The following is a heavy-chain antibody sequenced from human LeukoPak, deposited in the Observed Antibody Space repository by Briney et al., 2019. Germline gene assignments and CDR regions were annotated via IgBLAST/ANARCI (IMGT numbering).Heavy chain of an antibody. CDR1: GFTFDDYA. V-gene: IGHV3-43D*03. CDR3: ARGGGPIVVVPAAISGEYFQH. CDR2: ITWDGGST. D-gene: IGHD2-2*01. Sequence: PGGSLRLSCAASGFTFDDYAMHWVRQAPGKGLEWVSLITWDGGSTYYADSVKGRFTISRDNSKNSLYLQMNSLRAEDTAVYYCARGGGPIVVVPAAISGEYFQHWGQGTLVTVSS. J-gene: IGHJ1*01.